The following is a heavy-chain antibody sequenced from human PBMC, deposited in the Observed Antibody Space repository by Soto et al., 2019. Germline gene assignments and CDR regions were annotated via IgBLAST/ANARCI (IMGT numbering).Heavy chain of an antibody. CDR1: GYTFTSYA. Sequence: GASVKVSCKASGYTFTSYAMHWVRQAPGQRLEWMGWINAGNGNTKYSQKFQGRVTITRDTSASTAYMELSSLRSEDTAVYYCARAFDILTGYYPSLDAFDIWGQGTMVTVSS. J-gene: IGHJ3*02. CDR2: INAGNGNT. CDR3: ARAFDILTGYYPSLDAFDI. D-gene: IGHD3-9*01. V-gene: IGHV1-3*01.